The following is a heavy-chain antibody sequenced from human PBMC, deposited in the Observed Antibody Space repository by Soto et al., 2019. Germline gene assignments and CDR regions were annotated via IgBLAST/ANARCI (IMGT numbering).Heavy chain of an antibody. CDR1: GFIFSNYA. V-gene: IGHV3-23*01. J-gene: IGHJ4*02. CDR3: AKDRVCSSGVCYFDY. CDR2: ISSSGGST. Sequence: VQLLESGGGLVQPGGSLRLSCAASGFIFSNYAISWVRQAPGKGLEWVSVISSSGGSTYYADSVKGRFTISRDNSKNTLYLQMNSLRAEDTAVYYCAKDRVCSSGVCYFDYWGQGTLVTVSS. D-gene: IGHD2-15*01.